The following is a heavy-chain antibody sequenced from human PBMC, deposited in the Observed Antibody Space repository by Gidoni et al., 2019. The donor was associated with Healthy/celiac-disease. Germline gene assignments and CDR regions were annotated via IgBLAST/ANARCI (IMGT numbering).Heavy chain of an antibody. V-gene: IGHV5-51*01. Sequence: EVQLLQPVGEVKKPGESLMNSCQGSGYSFPSYWLGWVRQMPGKGLEWMGIIYPGDSDTRYSPSFQGQVTISADKSISTAYLQWSSLKASDTAMYYCAIRPRWVAAAGPNDAFDIWGQGTMVTVSS. J-gene: IGHJ3*02. CDR2: IYPGDSDT. CDR1: GYSFPSYW. D-gene: IGHD6-13*01. CDR3: AIRPRWVAAAGPNDAFDI.